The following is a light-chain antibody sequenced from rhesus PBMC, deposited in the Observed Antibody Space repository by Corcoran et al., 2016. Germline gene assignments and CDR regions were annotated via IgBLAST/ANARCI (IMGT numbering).Light chain of an antibody. J-gene: IGKJ4*01. CDR3: QHSYGTPLT. Sequence: DIQMTQSPSSLSASVGDRVTITCRASENVNNYLHWYQQNPGKAPKLLIYKASTLQSGVPSRFSGSGSGTDCTLTISSLQPEDFATYYCQHSYGTPLTFGGGTKVELK. V-gene: IGKV1-74*01. CDR1: ENVNNY. CDR2: KAS.